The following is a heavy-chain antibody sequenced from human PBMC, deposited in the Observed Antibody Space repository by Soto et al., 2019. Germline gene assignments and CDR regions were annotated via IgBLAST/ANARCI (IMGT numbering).Heavy chain of an antibody. J-gene: IGHJ4*02. CDR2: ISGSGDGT. CDR1: GFTFNTYS. CDR3: VKDLLHLARVY. Sequence: PGGSLRLSCAASGFTFNTYSMTWVRQAPGKGLEWVSGISGSGDGTYYADSVKGRFTISRDNSRNTLYLHLNSLRVEDTAVYYCVKDLLHLARVYWGQGTLVTV. V-gene: IGHV3-23*01. D-gene: IGHD3-22*01.